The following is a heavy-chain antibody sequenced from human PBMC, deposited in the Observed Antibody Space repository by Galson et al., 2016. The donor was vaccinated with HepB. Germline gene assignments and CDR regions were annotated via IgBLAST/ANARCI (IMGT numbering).Heavy chain of an antibody. J-gene: IGHJ4*02. D-gene: IGHD1-26*01. CDR2: MSTSGTT. CDR3: ARDPPGIGNYFDY. V-gene: IGHV4-4*07. Sequence: ETLSLTCTVSGGSISSYYWSWIRQPAGKGLEWIGRMSTSGTTNSNPSLKSRVIISVDTSKNQFSLNLNSVTAADTAVYYCARDPPGIGNYFDYWGQGTLVSVSS. CDR1: GGSISSYY.